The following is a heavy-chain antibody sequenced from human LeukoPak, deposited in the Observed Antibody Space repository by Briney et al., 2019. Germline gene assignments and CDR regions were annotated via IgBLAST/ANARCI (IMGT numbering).Heavy chain of an antibody. J-gene: IGHJ4*02. CDR1: GGSISSYY. Sequence: SETLSLTCTVSGGSISSYYWSWIRQPPGKGLEWIGYIYYSGSTNYNPSLKSRVTISVDTSKNQFSLKLCSVTAADTAVYYCARGSRGDYGLFDYWGQGTLVTVSS. CDR3: ARGSRGDYGLFDY. CDR2: IYYSGST. V-gene: IGHV4-59*01. D-gene: IGHD4-17*01.